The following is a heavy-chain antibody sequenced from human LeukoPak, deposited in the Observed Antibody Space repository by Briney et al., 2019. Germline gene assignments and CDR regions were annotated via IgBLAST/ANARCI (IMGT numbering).Heavy chain of an antibody. V-gene: IGHV3-23*01. D-gene: IGHD3-16*01. Sequence: GGSLSLSCAASGFTFSSHAMTWVRQAPGKGLEWVSALSGSGGVTYYADSVKGRFTISRDNSKNTLYLQMNSLRVEDTAVYYCAKDYLYDYVSWGQGTLVAVSS. CDR1: GFTFSSHA. J-gene: IGHJ5*02. CDR2: LSGSGGVT. CDR3: AKDYLYDYVS.